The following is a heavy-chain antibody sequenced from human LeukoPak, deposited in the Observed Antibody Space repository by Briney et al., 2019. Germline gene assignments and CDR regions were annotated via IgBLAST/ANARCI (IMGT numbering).Heavy chain of an antibody. CDR1: GFTFSSYW. D-gene: IGHD5-18*01. CDR3: ARTDVDTAMDHYYYYGMDV. V-gene: IGHV3-7*01. Sequence: GGSLRLSCAASGFTFSSYWMSWVRQAPGKGLEWVANIKQDGSEKYYVDSVKGRFTISRDNAKNSLYLQMNSLRAEDTAVYYCARTDVDTAMDHYYYYGMDVWGQGTTVTVSS. CDR2: IKQDGSEK. J-gene: IGHJ6*02.